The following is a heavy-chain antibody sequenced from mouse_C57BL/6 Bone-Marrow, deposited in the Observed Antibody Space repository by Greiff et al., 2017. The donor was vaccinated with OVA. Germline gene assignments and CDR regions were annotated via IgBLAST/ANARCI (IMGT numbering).Heavy chain of an antibody. CDR1: GYSFTGYY. Sequence: EVQLQESGPELVKPGASVKISCKASGYSFTGYYMNWVKQSPEKSLEWIGELNPSTGGTTYNQKFKAKATLTVDKSSSTAYMQLKSLTSEDSAVYYGASSYYGSSYAAYWGQGTLVTVSA. D-gene: IGHD1-1*01. V-gene: IGHV1-42*01. CDR3: ASSYYGSSYAAY. J-gene: IGHJ3*01. CDR2: LNPSTGGT.